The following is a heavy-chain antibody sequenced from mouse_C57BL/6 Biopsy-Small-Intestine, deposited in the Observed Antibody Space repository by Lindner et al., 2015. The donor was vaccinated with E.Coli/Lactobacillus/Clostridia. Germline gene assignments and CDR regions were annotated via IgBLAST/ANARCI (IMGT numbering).Heavy chain of an antibody. CDR2: ISAYNGNT. D-gene: IGHD1-1*01. Sequence: SVKVSCKASGYTFTSYGISWVRQAPGQGLEWMGWISAYNGNTNYAQKLHGRVTMTTDTSTSTAYMELRSLRSDDTAVYYCARDISSYYYYYYGMDVWGQGTTVTVSS. CDR3: ARDISSYYYYYYGMDV. CDR1: GYTFTSYG. J-gene: IGHJ1*01. V-gene: IGHV1-81*01.